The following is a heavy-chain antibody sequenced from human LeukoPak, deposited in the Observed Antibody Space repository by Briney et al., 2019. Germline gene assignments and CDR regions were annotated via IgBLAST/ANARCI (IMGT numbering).Heavy chain of an antibody. J-gene: IGHJ4*02. CDR3: ARVRRGYGDYVSSFDY. Sequence: PSETLSLTCTISGGSISSYYWSWMRQPPGKGLEWIGYIYYSGSTNYNPSLKSRVTISVDTSKNQFSLKLSSVTAADTAVYYCARVRRGYGDYVSSFDYWGQGTLVTVSS. CDR1: GGSISSYY. CDR2: IYYSGST. D-gene: IGHD4-17*01. V-gene: IGHV4-59*01.